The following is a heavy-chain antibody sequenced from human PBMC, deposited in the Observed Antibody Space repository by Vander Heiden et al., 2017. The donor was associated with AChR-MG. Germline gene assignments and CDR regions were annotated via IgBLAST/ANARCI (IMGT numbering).Heavy chain of an antibody. J-gene: IGHJ6*02. CDR2: IWYDGSNK. Sequence: QVQLVESGGGVVQPGRSLRLSCAAYGFTLSSYGLHWVRQAPGKGLEWVAVIWYDGSNKYYADSVKGRFTISRDNSKNTLYLQMNSLRAEDTAVYYCARVLGVPAATPYYYYGMDVWGQGTTVTVSS. CDR1: GFTLSSYG. CDR3: ARVLGVPAATPYYYYGMDV. D-gene: IGHD2-2*01. V-gene: IGHV3-33*01.